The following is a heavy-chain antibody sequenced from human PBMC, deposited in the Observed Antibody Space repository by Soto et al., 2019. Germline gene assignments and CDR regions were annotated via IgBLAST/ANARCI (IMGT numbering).Heavy chain of an antibody. V-gene: IGHV3-15*01. J-gene: IGHJ4*02. CDR3: AKDHSVGSSGYYTLFDY. CDR2: VKSKTDGGTT. CDR1: GFTFTNAW. D-gene: IGHD3-22*01. Sequence: GGSLRLSCAASGFTFTNAWMSWGRQAPGKGLEWVGRVKSKTDGGTTDYAAPVKGRFTISRDNSKNTLYLHMNSLRAEDTAVYYCAKDHSVGSSGYYTLFDYWGQGTLVTVSS.